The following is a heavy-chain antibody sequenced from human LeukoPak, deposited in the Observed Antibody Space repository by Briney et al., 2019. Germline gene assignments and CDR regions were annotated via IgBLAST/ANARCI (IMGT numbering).Heavy chain of an antibody. V-gene: IGHV4-34*01. CDR2: INHSGST. J-gene: IGHJ4*02. CDR1: GGSFSGYY. Sequence: SETLSLTCAVYGGSFSGYYWSWIRQPPGKGPEWIGEINHSGSTNYNPSLKSRVTISVDTSKNQFSLKLSSVTAADTAVYYCARGLIHDYWGQGTLVTVSS. D-gene: IGHD3-16*01. CDR3: ARGLIHDY.